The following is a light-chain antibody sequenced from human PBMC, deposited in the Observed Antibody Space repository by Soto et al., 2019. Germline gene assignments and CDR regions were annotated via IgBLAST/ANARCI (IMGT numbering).Light chain of an antibody. Sequence: DIQMTQSPSTLSASVGDRVTITCRASQSISSWLAWYQQKPGKAPKLLIYDASSLESGVPSRFSGSGSGTEFTLTFSSLQPDDFAPYYCQQYNSYSPYTFGQGTKLEIK. CDR1: QSISSW. V-gene: IGKV1-5*01. CDR2: DAS. J-gene: IGKJ2*01. CDR3: QQYNSYSPYT.